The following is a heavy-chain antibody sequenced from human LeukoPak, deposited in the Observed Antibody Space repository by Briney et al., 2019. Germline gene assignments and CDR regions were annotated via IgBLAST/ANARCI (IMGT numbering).Heavy chain of an antibody. V-gene: IGHV1-69-2*01. CDR1: GYTFTDYY. J-gene: IGHJ3*02. CDR3: AAGLYCSSTSCYDAFDI. CDR2: VDPEDGET. Sequence: ASVKVSCKASGYTFTDYYMHWVQQAPGKGLEWMGRVDPEDGETIYAEKFQGRVTITADTSTDTAYMELSSLRSEDTAVYYCAAGLYCSSTSCYDAFDIWGQGTMVTVSS. D-gene: IGHD2-2*01.